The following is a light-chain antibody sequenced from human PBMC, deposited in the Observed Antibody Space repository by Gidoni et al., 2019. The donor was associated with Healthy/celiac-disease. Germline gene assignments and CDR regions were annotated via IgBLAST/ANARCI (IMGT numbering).Light chain of an antibody. Sequence: DTQMTRFLSALSAAVGDRVTITCRASQSISSYVNWYQQKPGKAPKLLIYAASSLQSGVPSRFSGSGSWTDFTLTISSLQPEDFATYYCQQSYSTPWTFGQGTKVEIK. CDR3: QQSYSTPWT. CDR2: AAS. J-gene: IGKJ1*01. V-gene: IGKV1-39*01. CDR1: QSISSY.